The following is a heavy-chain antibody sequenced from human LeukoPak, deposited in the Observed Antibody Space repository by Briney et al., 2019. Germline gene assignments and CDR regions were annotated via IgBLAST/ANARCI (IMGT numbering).Heavy chain of an antibody. CDR3: AKSSSLVVITNFDY. D-gene: IGHD3-22*01. V-gene: IGHV3-23*01. CDR1: GFTFSSYA. J-gene: IGHJ4*02. Sequence: GGSLRLSCAASGFTFSSYAMSWVRQAPGKGLEWVSGISGGAISTYYADSVKGRFTISRDNSKNTLYLQMISLRAEDTAAYYCAKSSSLVVITNFDYWGQGTLVTVSS. CDR2: ISGGAIST.